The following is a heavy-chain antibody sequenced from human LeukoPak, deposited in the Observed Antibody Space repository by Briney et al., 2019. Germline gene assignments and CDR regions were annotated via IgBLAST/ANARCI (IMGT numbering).Heavy chain of an antibody. J-gene: IGHJ5*02. D-gene: IGHD3-22*01. CDR2: INTEGGST. Sequence: GGSLRLSCAASGVISSGYWMNWVRQAPGKGLVLFSRINTEGGSTSNAYADFVKGRFTVSRDNRKNTLYLQMHSPRVEDTAIYYCAYAFSSGPPLGSWGRGTLVTVSS. CDR3: AYAFSSGPPLGS. V-gene: IGHV3-74*01. CDR1: GVISSGYW.